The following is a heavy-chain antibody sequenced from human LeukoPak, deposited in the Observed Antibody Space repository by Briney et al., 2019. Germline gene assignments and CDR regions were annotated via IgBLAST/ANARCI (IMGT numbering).Heavy chain of an antibody. CDR2: ISWNSGSI. CDR1: GFTFDDYA. Sequence: GRSLRLSCAASGFTFDDYAMHWVRQAPGKGLEWVSGISWNSGSIGYADSVKGRFTISRDNAKNSLYLQMNSLRAEDTAVYYCARYSSGWYYYYYMDVWGKGTTVTVSS. D-gene: IGHD6-19*01. J-gene: IGHJ6*03. CDR3: ARYSSGWYYYYYMDV. V-gene: IGHV3-9*01.